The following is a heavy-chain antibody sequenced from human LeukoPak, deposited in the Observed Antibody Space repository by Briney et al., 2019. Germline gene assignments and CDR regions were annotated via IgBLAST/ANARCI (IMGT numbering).Heavy chain of an antibody. J-gene: IGHJ3*02. V-gene: IGHV3-53*01. CDR1: GFTLSSNY. CDR3: ARDSRIAVADPGAFDI. D-gene: IGHD6-19*01. CDR2: IYSGGST. Sequence: GGSLRLSCAASGFTLSSNYMSCVRDAPGEGGEWVSDIYSGGSTYYADSVKGRFTISRDNSKNTLYFQMNSLRAEDTAVYYCARDSRIAVADPGAFDIWGQGTMVTVSS.